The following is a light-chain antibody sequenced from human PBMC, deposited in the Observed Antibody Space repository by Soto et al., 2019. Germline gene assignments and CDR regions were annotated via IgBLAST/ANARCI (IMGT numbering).Light chain of an antibody. J-gene: IGKJ4*01. Sequence: EIVCTQSPGTLSWSPGESATLSCRARQSVSSSYLGWYQQKPGQAPRLLIYGASSRATCIPDRFSGSGSGTDFTLTISRLEPEDFAVYYCQQYETSPPLTFGGGTKVEIK. CDR1: QSVSSSY. CDR2: GAS. V-gene: IGKV3-20*01. CDR3: QQYETSPPLT.